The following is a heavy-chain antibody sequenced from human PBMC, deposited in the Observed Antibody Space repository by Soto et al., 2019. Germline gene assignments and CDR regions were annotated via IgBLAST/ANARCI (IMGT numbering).Heavy chain of an antibody. Sequence: PSETLSLTCTVSGGSISTSTYYWGWIRQPPGKGLEWIGTIYYSGTSYNNTSLKNQVNISVDTSKNQYSQTLTPMNAAETTVYYCASRVEGLYSGNDRDYFDYWGQG. CDR1: GGSISTSTYY. V-gene: IGHV4-39*01. CDR3: ASRVEGLYSGNDRDYFDY. D-gene: IGHD5-12*01. CDR2: IYYSGTS. J-gene: IGHJ4*02.